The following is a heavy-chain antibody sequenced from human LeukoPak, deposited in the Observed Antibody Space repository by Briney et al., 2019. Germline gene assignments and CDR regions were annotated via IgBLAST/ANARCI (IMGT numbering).Heavy chain of an antibody. CDR1: GFTSSRYW. J-gene: IGHJ4*02. CDR2: IKQDGSEK. CDR3: ARDLYSNSESSFDY. D-gene: IGHD6-6*01. V-gene: IGHV3-7*01. Sequence: PGGSLRLPCAASGFTSSRYWMSWVRQAPGKGLEWVANIKQDGSEKYYVDSVKGRFTISRDNAKNSLYLQMNSLRAEDTAVYYCARDLYSNSESSFDYWGQGTLVTVSS.